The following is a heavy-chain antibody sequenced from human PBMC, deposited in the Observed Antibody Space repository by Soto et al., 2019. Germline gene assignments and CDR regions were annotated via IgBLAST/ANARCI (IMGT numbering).Heavy chain of an antibody. CDR2: INPNSGGT. Sequence: QVQLVQSGAEVKKPGASVKVSCKASGYTFTGYYMHWVRQAPGQGLEWMGWINPNSGGTNYAQKFKGRDTMTRDTSISTAYMELSRLRSDDTAVYYCARKELELPLGAFDIWGQGTMVTVSS. D-gene: IGHD1-7*01. CDR3: ARKELELPLGAFDI. CDR1: GYTFTGYY. J-gene: IGHJ3*02. V-gene: IGHV1-2*02.